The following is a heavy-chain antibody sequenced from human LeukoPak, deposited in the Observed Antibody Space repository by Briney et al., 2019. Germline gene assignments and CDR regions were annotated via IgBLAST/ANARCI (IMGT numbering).Heavy chain of an antibody. CDR3: AYSSGWYVSYYYGMDV. D-gene: IGHD6-19*01. J-gene: IGHJ6*02. CDR1: GYTFTSYD. CDR2: MNPNSGNT. Sequence: ASVKVSCKASGYTFTSYDINWVRQATGQGLEWMGWMNPNSGNTGYAQKFQGRVTMTRNTSISTAYMELSSLRSEDTAVYYCAYSSGWYVSYYYGMDVWGQGTTVTASS. V-gene: IGHV1-8*01.